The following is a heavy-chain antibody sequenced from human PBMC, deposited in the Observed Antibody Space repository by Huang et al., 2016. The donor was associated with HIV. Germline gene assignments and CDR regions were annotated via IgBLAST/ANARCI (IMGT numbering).Heavy chain of an antibody. Sequence: QVQLVQSGAEVRKPGASVKVSCKTSGYRFVDYYIHWVRQAPGQGLEWSGWGNPNAGDAFCAEKFRGRVAMTSNPSSRTVYMEVNSIQFDDGATYFCATDGGAGCDGGSCFPHWGQGTLVGVSS. CDR1: GYRFVDYY. D-gene: IGHD2-15*01. CDR2: GNPNAGDA. J-gene: IGHJ4*02. CDR3: ATDGGAGCDGGSCFPH. V-gene: IGHV1-2*02.